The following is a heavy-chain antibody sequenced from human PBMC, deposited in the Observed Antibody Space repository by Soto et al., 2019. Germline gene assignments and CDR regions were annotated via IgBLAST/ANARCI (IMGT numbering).Heavy chain of an antibody. J-gene: IGHJ3*02. CDR2: IVSDGSAK. Sequence: PGGSLRLSCAVSGFPFSTYGLHWVRQPPGKGLEWVAVIVSDGSAKYHADSVEGRFTISRDNSKDTLYLQMNSLRAEDTAVYYCARDDAFGNENGFDIWGQGTMVTVSS. CDR3: ARDDAFGNENGFDI. D-gene: IGHD1-1*01. V-gene: IGHV3-33*01. CDR1: GFPFSTYG.